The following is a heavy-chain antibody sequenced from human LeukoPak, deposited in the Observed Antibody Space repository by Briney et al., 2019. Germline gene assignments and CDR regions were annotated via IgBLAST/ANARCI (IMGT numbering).Heavy chain of an antibody. CDR2: IKKTGSET. V-gene: IGHV3-7*01. Sequence: PGGSLRLSCAASKFIFSNYWMSWVRQAPGKGLEWVAYIKKTGSETYYVDSVTGRFTITRDNARNSLFLQMNSMRAEDTAVYYCAREDGYCSGGNCYSYFDSWGQGALVTVSS. D-gene: IGHD2-15*01. CDR3: AREDGYCSGGNCYSYFDS. CDR1: KFIFSNYW. J-gene: IGHJ4*02.